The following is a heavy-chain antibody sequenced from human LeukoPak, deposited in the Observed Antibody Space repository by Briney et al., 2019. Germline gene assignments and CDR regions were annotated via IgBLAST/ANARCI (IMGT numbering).Heavy chain of an antibody. D-gene: IGHD3-3*01. V-gene: IGHV1-18*01. Sequence: ASVKVSCKASGYTFTSYGISWVRQAPGQGLEWMGWISAYNGNTNYAQKLQGRVTMTTDTSTSTAYMELRSLRSDDTAVYYCARTQYYGFWSGYTELFDYWGQGTLVTVSS. CDR3: ARTQYYGFWSGYTELFDY. CDR1: GYTFTSYG. CDR2: ISAYNGNT. J-gene: IGHJ4*02.